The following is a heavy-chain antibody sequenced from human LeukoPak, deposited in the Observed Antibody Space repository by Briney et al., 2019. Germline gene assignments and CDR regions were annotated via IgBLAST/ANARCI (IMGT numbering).Heavy chain of an antibody. V-gene: IGHV3-23*01. CDR1: GFTFSSYA. J-gene: IGHJ5*02. D-gene: IGHD6-13*01. CDR3: AKGKGRAAAGTCAWFDL. CDR2: IWGSGGST. Sequence: GGSLKLPCAASGFTFSSYAMSWVRPAPGKGLEWVSAIWGSGGSTYYADSVKGRFTISRDNSKNTLYLQMNSLRAEDTAVYYCAKGKGRAAAGTCAWFDLWGQGTLVTVPS.